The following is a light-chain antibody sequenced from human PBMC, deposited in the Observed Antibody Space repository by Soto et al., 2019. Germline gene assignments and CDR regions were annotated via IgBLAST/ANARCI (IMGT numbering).Light chain of an antibody. V-gene: IGKV2-28*01. CDR1: QSLLHSNGYNY. J-gene: IGKJ1*01. CDR2: LGS. CDR3: MQAPQTPRT. Sequence: DIVMTQSPLSLPVTPGEPASISCRSSQSLLHSNGYNYLDWYLQKPGQSPQLLIYLGSNRYSGFPDGFSGGGSGTDLTLKISRVEAEDVGVWYYMQAPQTPRTFCQGTKGEIK.